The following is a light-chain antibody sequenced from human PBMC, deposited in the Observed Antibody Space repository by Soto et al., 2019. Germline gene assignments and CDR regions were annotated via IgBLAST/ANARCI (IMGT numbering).Light chain of an antibody. CDR1: QSVSSS. J-gene: IGKJ2*01. CDR2: DAS. CDR3: HHRSNWPPMHT. Sequence: EIVLTQAPATLSLSPGERATLSCRASQSVSSSLAWYQQKPRQAPRLLIHDASNRATGIPARFSGSGSGTDFTLTISSLEPEDFALYYCHHRSNWPPMHTFGQWTELEIK. V-gene: IGKV3-11*01.